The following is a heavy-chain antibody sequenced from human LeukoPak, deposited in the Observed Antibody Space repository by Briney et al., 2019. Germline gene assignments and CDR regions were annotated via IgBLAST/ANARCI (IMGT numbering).Heavy chain of an antibody. Sequence: GGSLRLSCAASGFTFSSYSMNWVRQAPGKGLEWVSSISSSSSYIYYADSVKGRFTISRDNAKNSLYLQMNSLRAEDTAVYYCARSSDDYYYYYMDVWGKGTTVTVSS. CDR3: ARSSDDYYYYYMDV. CDR1: GFTFSSYS. D-gene: IGHD2-21*01. CDR2: ISSSSSYI. V-gene: IGHV3-21*04. J-gene: IGHJ6*03.